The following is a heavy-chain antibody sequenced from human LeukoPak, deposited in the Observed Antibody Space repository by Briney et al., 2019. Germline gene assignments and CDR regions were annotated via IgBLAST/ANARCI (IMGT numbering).Heavy chain of an antibody. CDR1: GGSLSSSSYY. CDR2: IYYSGST. V-gene: IGHV4-39*02. J-gene: IGHJ4*02. CDR3: AREAYCGGDCYSGDY. D-gene: IGHD2-21*02. Sequence: SETLSLTCTVSGGSLSSSSYYWGCVRQPPGKGLEWIGSIYYSGSTYYNPSLKSRVTISVDTSKNQCSLKLSSVTAADTAVYYCAREAYCGGDCYSGDYWGQGTLVTVSS.